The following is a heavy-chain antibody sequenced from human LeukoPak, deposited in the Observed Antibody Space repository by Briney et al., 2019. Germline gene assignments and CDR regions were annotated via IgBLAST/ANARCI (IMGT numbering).Heavy chain of an antibody. J-gene: IGHJ4*02. CDR1: GGSISSYY. V-gene: IGHV4-4*07. CDR3: AREFDY. CDR2: IYTSGRT. Sequence: SETLSLTCTASGGSISSYYWSWIRQPAGKGLEWIGRIYTSGRTNYNPSLKSRVTMSVDTSKNQFALKLSSVTAADTAVYYWAREFDYWGQGTLVTVSS.